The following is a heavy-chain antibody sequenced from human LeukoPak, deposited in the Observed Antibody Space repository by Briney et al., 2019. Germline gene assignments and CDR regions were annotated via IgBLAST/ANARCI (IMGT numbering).Heavy chain of an antibody. CDR1: GYXFTTYW. Sequence: GESLKISCSGSGYXFTTYWIGWVRQMPGEGLEWMGIIYPGDSDTRYSPSFQGQVTMSADKSINTAYLQWSSLKASDTAMYYCARRQGCSSTSCPPDSWGQGTLVTVSS. CDR3: ARRQGCSSTSCPPDS. D-gene: IGHD2-2*01. J-gene: IGHJ4*02. CDR2: IYPGDSDT. V-gene: IGHV5-51*01.